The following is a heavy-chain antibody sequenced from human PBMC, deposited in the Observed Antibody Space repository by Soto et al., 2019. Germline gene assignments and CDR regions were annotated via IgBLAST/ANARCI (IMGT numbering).Heavy chain of an antibody. CDR1: GYTFTSYG. Sequence: ASVKVSCKASGYTFTSYGISWVRQAPGQGREWMGWISAYNGNTNYAQKLQGRVTMTTDTSTSTAYMELRSLRSDDTAVYYCARVIVRFLEWPAPYFDYWGQGTLVTVSS. D-gene: IGHD3-3*01. CDR2: ISAYNGNT. V-gene: IGHV1-18*01. J-gene: IGHJ4*02. CDR3: ARVIVRFLEWPAPYFDY.